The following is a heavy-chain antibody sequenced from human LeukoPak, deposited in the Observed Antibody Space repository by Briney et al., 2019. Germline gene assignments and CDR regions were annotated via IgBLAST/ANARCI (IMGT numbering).Heavy chain of an antibody. D-gene: IGHD2-2*01. CDR3: VANMYNYMDV. V-gene: IGHV3-23*01. CDR1: GLTFSTYA. CDR2: ISGNGETT. J-gene: IGHJ6*03. Sequence: PGGSLRLSSAVSGLTFSTYAMSWVRQAPGRGLEWVSSISGNGETTYYADSVKGRFTISRDNFKKTAFLQMNSLTAEDTAVYYAVANMYNYMDVWGKGTTVTVSS.